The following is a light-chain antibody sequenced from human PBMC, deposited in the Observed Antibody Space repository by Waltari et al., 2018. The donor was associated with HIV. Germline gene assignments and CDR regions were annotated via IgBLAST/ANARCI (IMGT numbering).Light chain of an antibody. V-gene: IGLV6-57*01. CDR2: EDN. CDR1: SGSIASNY. CDR3: QSYDSSNQGV. J-gene: IGLJ3*02. Sequence: NFMLTQPHSVSESPGKTVTISCTRTSGSIASNYVQWYQQRPGSSPTTVIYEDNQRPSGVPDRCSGSIDSSSNSASLTISGLKTEDEADYYCQSYDSSNQGVFGGGTKLTVL.